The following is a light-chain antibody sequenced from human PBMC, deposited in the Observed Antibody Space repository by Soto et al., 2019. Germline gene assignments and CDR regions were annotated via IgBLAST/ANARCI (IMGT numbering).Light chain of an antibody. CDR1: SSNIGAGYD. J-gene: IGLJ2*01. CDR3: QSYDSSLSGSSVV. CDR2: GNS. V-gene: IGLV1-40*01. Sequence: QSVLTQPPSVSGAPGQRVTIYCTGSSSNIGAGYDVHWYQQLPGTAPKLLIYGNSNRPSGVPDRFSGSKSGTSASLAITGLQAEDEADYYCQSYDSSLSGSSVVFGGGTKITVL.